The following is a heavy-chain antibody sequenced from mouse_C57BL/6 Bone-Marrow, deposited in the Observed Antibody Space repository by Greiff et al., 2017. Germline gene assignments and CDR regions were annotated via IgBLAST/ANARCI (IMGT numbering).Heavy chain of an antibody. D-gene: IGHD4-1*01. J-gene: IGHJ3*01. CDR1: GYTFTSYW. V-gene: IGHV1-69*01. CDR2: IDPSDSYT. Sequence: QVQLQQPGAELVMPGASVKLSCKASGYTFTSYWMHWVKQRPGQGLEWIGEIDPSDSYTNYNQKFKGKSTLTVDNSSSTAYMQLSSLTSEDSAVYDCAREVGYWAWFAYWGQGTLVTVSA. CDR3: AREVGYWAWFAY.